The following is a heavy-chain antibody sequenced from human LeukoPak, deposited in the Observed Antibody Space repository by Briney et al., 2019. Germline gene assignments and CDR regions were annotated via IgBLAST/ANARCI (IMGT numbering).Heavy chain of an antibody. Sequence: GGSLRLPCAASGFTFSSYSMNWVRQAPGKGLEWVSSISSSSSYIYYADSVKGRFTISRDSAKNSLYLQMNSLRAEDTAVYYCARDYYYDSSGYCFDYWGQGTLVTVSS. J-gene: IGHJ4*02. D-gene: IGHD3-22*01. CDR3: ARDYYYDSSGYCFDY. CDR1: GFTFSSYS. V-gene: IGHV3-21*01. CDR2: ISSSSSYI.